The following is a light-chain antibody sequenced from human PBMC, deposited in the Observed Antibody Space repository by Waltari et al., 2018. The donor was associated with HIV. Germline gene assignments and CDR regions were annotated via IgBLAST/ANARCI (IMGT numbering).Light chain of an antibody. CDR1: SSAVGGYNY. Sequence: SALPQPPSASGSPGQPVPLACTGTSSAVGGYNYVSWYQQYPGNAPKLMIYEVTKRPSGVPDRFSGSKSGNTASLTVSGLQAEDEADYYCSSYAGSNNYVVFGGGTRLTVL. CDR2: EVT. V-gene: IGLV2-8*01. CDR3: SSYAGSNNYVV. J-gene: IGLJ2*01.